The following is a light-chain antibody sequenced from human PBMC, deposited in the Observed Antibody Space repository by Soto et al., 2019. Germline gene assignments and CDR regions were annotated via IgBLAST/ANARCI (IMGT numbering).Light chain of an antibody. CDR1: QAIRND. J-gene: IGKJ1*01. CDR3: LQDYNYPRT. Sequence: IQMTQSPSSLSASVGDRVTITCRASQAIRNDLGWYQQKPGKAPKLLINAAASLQSGVPSRFSGSGSGTDFTLTITSLQSEDFATYFCLQDYNYPRTFGQGTKVEIK. V-gene: IGKV1-6*02. CDR2: AAA.